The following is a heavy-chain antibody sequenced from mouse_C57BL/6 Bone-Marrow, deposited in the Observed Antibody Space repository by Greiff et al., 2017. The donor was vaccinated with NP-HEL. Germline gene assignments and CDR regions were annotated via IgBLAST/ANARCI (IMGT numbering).Heavy chain of an antibody. J-gene: IGHJ2*01. CDR3: TTGGYGYYFDC. CDR1: GFNIKDDY. V-gene: IGHV14-4*01. CDR2: IDPENGDT. D-gene: IGHD2-2*01. Sequence: EVQVVESGAELVRPGASVKLSCTASGFNIKDDYMHWVKQRPEQGLEWIGWIDPENGDTEYASKFQGKATIPADTSSNTAYLQLSSLTSEDTAVYYCTTGGYGYYFDCWGQGTTLTVSS.